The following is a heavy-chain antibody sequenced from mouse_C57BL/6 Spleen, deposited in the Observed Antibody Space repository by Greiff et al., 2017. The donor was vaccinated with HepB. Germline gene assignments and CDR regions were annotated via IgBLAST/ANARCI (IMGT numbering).Heavy chain of an antibody. CDR2: IDPETGGT. CDR1: GYTFTDYE. V-gene: IGHV1-15*01. D-gene: IGHD2-4*01. CDR3: TRGPLFYYDYGGGGY. J-gene: IGHJ2*01. Sequence: QVQLQQSGAELVRPGASVTLSCKASGYTFTDYEMHWVKQTPVHGLEWIGAIDPETGGTAYNQKFKGKAILTADKSSSTAYMELRSLTSEDSAVYYCTRGPLFYYDYGGGGYWGQGTTLTVSS.